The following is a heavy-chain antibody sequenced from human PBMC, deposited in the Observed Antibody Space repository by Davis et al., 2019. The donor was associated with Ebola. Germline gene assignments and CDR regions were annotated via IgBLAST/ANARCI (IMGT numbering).Heavy chain of an antibody. CDR1: GFTFSSYE. CDR2: ISSSGSTI. Sequence: GGSLRLSCAASGFTFSSYEMNWVRQAPGKGLEWVSYISSSGSTIYYADSVKGRFTISRDNAKNSLYLQMNSLRAEDTAVYYCARDCALLEWCYFDYWGQGTLVTVSS. V-gene: IGHV3-48*03. CDR3: ARDCALLEWCYFDY. D-gene: IGHD3-3*01. J-gene: IGHJ4*02.